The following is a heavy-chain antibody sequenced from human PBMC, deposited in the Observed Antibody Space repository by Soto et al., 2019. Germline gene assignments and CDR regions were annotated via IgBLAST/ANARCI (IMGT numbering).Heavy chain of an antibody. CDR3: ARVRDPPPDDESSSWYYFDY. D-gene: IGHD6-13*01. J-gene: IGHJ4*02. Sequence: GGSLRLSCAASGFTVSSNYMSWVRQAPGKGLEWVSVIYSGGSTYYADSVKGRFTISRDNSKNTLYLQMNSLRAEDTAVYYCARVRDPPPDDESSSWYYFDYWGQGTLVTVSS. V-gene: IGHV3-66*01. CDR2: IYSGGST. CDR1: GFTVSSNY.